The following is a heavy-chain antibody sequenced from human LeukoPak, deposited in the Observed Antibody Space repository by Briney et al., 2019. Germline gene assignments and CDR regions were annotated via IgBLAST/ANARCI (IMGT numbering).Heavy chain of an antibody. J-gene: IGHJ4*02. CDR3: AKDGEWEVLRGYLDY. V-gene: IGHV3-33*06. Sequence: GGSQTLFCTASGFPFNSLCMHWARHAPGKGREWVTDIGYDRRNKYYADSVKGRFIIPRDNSKSTLYLQMNILRAEDTGVYYCAKDGEWEVLRGYLDYWGQGTLVSVSS. CDR2: IGYDRRNK. D-gene: IGHD1-26*01. CDR1: GFPFNSLC.